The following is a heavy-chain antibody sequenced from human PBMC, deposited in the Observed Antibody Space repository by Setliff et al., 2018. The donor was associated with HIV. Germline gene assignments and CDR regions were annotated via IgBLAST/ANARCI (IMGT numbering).Heavy chain of an antibody. D-gene: IGHD2-15*01. V-gene: IGHV1-69*05. CDR1: GGTFSSSA. CDR3: ARGMAVAGDSPDY. J-gene: IGHJ4*02. Sequence: ASVKVSCKASGGTFSSSAISWVRQAPGQGLEWMGGIIPIFGTANYAQKFQGRVTITTDESTSTAYMELSSLRSEDTAVYYCARGMAVAGDSPDYWGQGTLVTVSS. CDR2: IIPIFGTA.